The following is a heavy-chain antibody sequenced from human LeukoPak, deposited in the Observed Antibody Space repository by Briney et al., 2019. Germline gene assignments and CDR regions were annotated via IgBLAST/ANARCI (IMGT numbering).Heavy chain of an antibody. D-gene: IGHD6-19*01. V-gene: IGHV3-9*01. J-gene: IGHJ4*02. Sequence: GGSLRLSCAASGFTFGDYAMHWVRQAPGKGLKWVSGISWNSGSIGYADSVKGRFTISRDNAKNTLYLQMNSLRAEDTAVYYCAKDRQWLVDYWGQGTLVTVSS. CDR2: ISWNSGSI. CDR1: GFTFGDYA. CDR3: AKDRQWLVDY.